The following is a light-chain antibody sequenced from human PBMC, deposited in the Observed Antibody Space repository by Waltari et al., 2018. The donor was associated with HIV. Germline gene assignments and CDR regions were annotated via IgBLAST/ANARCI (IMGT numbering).Light chain of an antibody. V-gene: IGLV2-14*01. CDR1: SSDVGGYNY. J-gene: IGLJ3*02. CDR2: EVS. Sequence: QSALTQPASVSGSPGQSITISCTGTSSDVGGYNYVSWYQQHPGKAPKVMIYEVSNRPSGVSNRFSGSKSGKTASLTISGLQAEDEADYYCSSYTTTSTWVFGGGTKLTVL. CDR3: SSYTTTSTWV.